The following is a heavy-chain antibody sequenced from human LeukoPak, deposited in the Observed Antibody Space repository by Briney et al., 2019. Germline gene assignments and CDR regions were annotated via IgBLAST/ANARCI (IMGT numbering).Heavy chain of an antibody. Sequence: GASVKVSCKASGYTFTGYYMQWVRQAPGQGLEWMGWINPNSGATNYAQRFQGRVTMTRDTSISTAYMELSRLRSDDTAVYYCARTYYDSSGYRYWGQGTLVTVSS. V-gene: IGHV1-2*02. CDR3: ARTYYDSSGYRY. CDR1: GYTFTGYY. CDR2: INPNSGAT. J-gene: IGHJ4*02. D-gene: IGHD3-22*01.